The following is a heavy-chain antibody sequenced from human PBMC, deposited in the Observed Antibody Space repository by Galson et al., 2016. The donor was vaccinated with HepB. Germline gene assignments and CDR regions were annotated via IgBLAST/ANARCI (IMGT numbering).Heavy chain of an antibody. V-gene: IGHV1-18*04. CDR2: ISTYNGNR. Sequence: SVKVSCKASGYTFTSYAIYWVRQAPGQGLEWMGWISTYNGNRNYAQKFQGRVTMTTDTSTSTAYMELRTLRSDDTGVYYCARGDGRGHSYRGDYWGQGTLITVSS. D-gene: IGHD5-18*01. CDR3: ARGDGRGHSYRGDY. CDR1: GYTFTSYA. J-gene: IGHJ4*02.